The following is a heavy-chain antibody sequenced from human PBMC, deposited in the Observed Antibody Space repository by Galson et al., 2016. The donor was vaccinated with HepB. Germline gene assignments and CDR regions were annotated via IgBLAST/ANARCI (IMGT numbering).Heavy chain of an antibody. Sequence: QSGAEVKKPGESVKISCKGSGYSFTSYWIVWVRQMPGKGLECMGAIYPGDSNSKYSPSFQGQVTMSADKSISTAYLQWSSLKASDTAIYYCARHVGSRSWSFAFDIWGQGTMVTVSS. CDR1: GYSFTSYW. CDR2: IYPGDSNS. CDR3: ARHVGSRSWSFAFDI. J-gene: IGHJ3*02. D-gene: IGHD3-16*02. V-gene: IGHV5-51*01.